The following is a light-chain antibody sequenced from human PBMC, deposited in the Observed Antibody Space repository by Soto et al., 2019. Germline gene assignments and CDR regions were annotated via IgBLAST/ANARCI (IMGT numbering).Light chain of an antibody. CDR3: QQYNSYPWT. V-gene: IGKV1-5*03. Sequence: DIQMTQSPSTLSASVGDRVTITCRASQSISSWLAWYQQKPGKAPKLLIYKGSSLESGVPSRFIGSGSGTEFTLTISRLQPDDFATYYCQQYNSYPWTFGQGTKVEIK. J-gene: IGKJ1*01. CDR1: QSISSW. CDR2: KGS.